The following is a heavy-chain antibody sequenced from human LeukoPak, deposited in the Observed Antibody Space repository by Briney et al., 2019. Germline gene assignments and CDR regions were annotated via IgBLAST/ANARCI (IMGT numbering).Heavy chain of an antibody. D-gene: IGHD2-15*01. CDR3: AATVDYCSGGSCNNHYYGMDV. Sequence: ASVKVSCKASGYTFTSHGISWVRQAPGQGLEWVGWISAYNGITDYAQQVQGRVTMTTDTSTRTAYMELSSLRSEDTAVYYCAATVDYCSGGSCNNHYYGMDVWGQGTTVTVSS. V-gene: IGHV1-18*01. J-gene: IGHJ6*02. CDR2: ISAYNGIT. CDR1: GYTFTSHG.